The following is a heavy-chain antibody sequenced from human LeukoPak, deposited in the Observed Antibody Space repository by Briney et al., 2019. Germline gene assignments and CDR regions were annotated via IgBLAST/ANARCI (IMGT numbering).Heavy chain of an antibody. J-gene: IGHJ6*02. CDR2: MNPNSGNT. Sequence: GASVKVSCKASGYTFTSYDINWVRQATGQGLEWMGWMNPNSGNTGYAQKFQGRVTMTRNTSISTAYMELSRLRSEDTAVYYCASLAGGSYYYYGMDVWGQGTTVTVSS. V-gene: IGHV1-8*01. CDR1: GYTFTSYD. D-gene: IGHD3-16*01. CDR3: ASLAGGSYYYYGMDV.